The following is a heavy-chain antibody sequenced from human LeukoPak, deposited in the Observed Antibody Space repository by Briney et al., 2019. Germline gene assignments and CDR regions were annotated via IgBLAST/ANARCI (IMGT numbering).Heavy chain of an antibody. Sequence: SETLSLTCTVSGGSISSSSYYWSWIRQPPGKGLEWLGYIYYSGSTNYNPSLKSRVTMLVDTSKNQVSLTLNSVTAADTAVYYCASPTVISTNYAFDVWGQGTMVTVSS. CDR1: GGSISSSSYY. CDR2: IYYSGST. D-gene: IGHD2-2*01. V-gene: IGHV4-61*01. CDR3: ASPTVISTNYAFDV. J-gene: IGHJ3*01.